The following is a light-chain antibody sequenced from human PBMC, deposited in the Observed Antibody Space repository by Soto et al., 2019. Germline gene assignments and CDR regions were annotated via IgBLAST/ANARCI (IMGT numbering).Light chain of an antibody. CDR1: QGISSY. V-gene: IGKV1-8*01. J-gene: IGKJ1*01. CDR3: QQYYSYPPT. CDR2: AAS. Sequence: IQITQSPSSLSASVGDRVTITCRASQGISSYLAWYQQKPGKAPKLLIYAASTLQSGVPSRFSGSGSGTDFTLTISCLQSEDFATYYCQQYYSYPPTFGQGTKVDIK.